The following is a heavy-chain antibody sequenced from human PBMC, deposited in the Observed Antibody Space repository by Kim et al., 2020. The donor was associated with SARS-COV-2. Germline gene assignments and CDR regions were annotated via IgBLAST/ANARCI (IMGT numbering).Heavy chain of an antibody. D-gene: IGHD2-21*02. V-gene: IGHV4-39*01. CDR3: ARLWVVVTAYWFDP. J-gene: IGHJ5*02. Sequence: SETLSLTCTVSGGSISSSSYYWGWIRQPPGKGLEWIGSIYYSGSTYYNPSLKSRVTISVDTSKNQFSLKLSSVTAADTAVYYCARLWVVVTAYWFDPWGQGTLVTVSS. CDR1: GGSISSSSYY. CDR2: IYYSGST.